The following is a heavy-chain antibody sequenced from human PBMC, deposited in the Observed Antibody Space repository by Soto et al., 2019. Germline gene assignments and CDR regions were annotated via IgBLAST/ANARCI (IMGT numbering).Heavy chain of an antibody. CDR1: GGTFSSYT. CDR2: IIPIPGIA. V-gene: IGHV1-69*02. CDR3: AMRGYCSGGSCYPGDYFDY. D-gene: IGHD2-15*01. Sequence: KVSCKASGGTFSSYTISWVRQAPGQGLEWMGRIIPIPGIANYAQKFQGRVTITADKSTSTAYMELSSLRSEDTAVYYCAMRGYCSGGSCYPGDYFDYWGPGTLVTVSS. J-gene: IGHJ4*02.